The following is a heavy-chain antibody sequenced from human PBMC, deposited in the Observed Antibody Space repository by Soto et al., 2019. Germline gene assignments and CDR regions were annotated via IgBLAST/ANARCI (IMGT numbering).Heavy chain of an antibody. V-gene: IGHV3-11*01. CDR1: GFTFSDYY. Sequence: GGSLRLSCAASGFTFSDYYMSWIRQAPGKGLEWVSYISSSGSTIYYADSVKGRFTISRDNAKNSLYLQMNSLRAEDTAVYYCASPALRGILTGYVDYWGQGTLVTVSS. J-gene: IGHJ4*02. CDR3: ASPALRGILTGYVDY. D-gene: IGHD3-9*01. CDR2: ISSSGSTI.